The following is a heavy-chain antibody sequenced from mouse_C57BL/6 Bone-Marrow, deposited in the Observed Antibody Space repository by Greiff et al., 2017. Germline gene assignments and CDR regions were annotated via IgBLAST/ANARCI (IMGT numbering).Heavy chain of an antibody. CDR2: INPGSGGT. Sequence: VQLQQSGAELVRPGTSVKVSCKASGYAFTNYLIEWVKQRPGQGLEWIGVINPGSGGTNYNEKFKGKATLTADKSSSTAYMPRSSLTSEDSAVYFCAIWLRRKGFAYWGQGTLVTVSA. CDR1: GYAFTNYL. CDR3: AIWLRRKGFAY. J-gene: IGHJ3*01. V-gene: IGHV1-54*01. D-gene: IGHD2-2*01.